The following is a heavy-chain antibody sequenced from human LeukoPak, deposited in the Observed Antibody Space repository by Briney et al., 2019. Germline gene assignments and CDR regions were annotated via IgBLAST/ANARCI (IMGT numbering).Heavy chain of an antibody. V-gene: IGHV4-31*03. D-gene: IGHD6-13*01. J-gene: IGHJ4*02. CDR2: IYYSGST. CDR3: ARYIAAAGTFDY. Sequence: KPSETLSLTCTVSGGSISSGGYYWSWIRQHPGKGLEWIGYIYYSGSTYYNPSLKSRVTISVDTSKNQFSLKLSSVTAADTAVYYCARYIAAAGTFDYWGQGTLVTVSS. CDR1: GGSISSGGYY.